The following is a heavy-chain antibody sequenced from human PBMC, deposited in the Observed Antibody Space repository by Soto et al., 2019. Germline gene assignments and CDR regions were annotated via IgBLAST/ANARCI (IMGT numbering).Heavy chain of an antibody. CDR2: ISSSSSTI. D-gene: IGHD2-2*01. CDR3: AREEGVVPAATFDY. J-gene: IGHJ4*02. CDR1: GFTFSSYS. Sequence: EVQLVESGGGLVQPGGSLRLSCAASGFTFSSYSMNWVRQAPGKGLEWVSYISSSSSTIYYADSVKGRFTNSRDNAKNSLYLQMNRLRAEDTAVYYCAREEGVVPAATFDYWGQGTLVNVAS. V-gene: IGHV3-48*01.